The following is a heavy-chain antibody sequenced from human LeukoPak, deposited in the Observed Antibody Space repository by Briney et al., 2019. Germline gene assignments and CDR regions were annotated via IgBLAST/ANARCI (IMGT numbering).Heavy chain of an antibody. CDR1: GVSISSGDYY. D-gene: IGHD2-15*01. V-gene: IGHV4-30-4*01. Sequence: SETLSLTCTVSGVSISSGDYYWSWIRQPPGKGLEWIGYIYYSGSTYYNPSLKSRVTVSVDTSKNQFSLKLSSVTAADTAMYYCARGVRLPSLLVVVVAATYPEGWFDPWGQGTLVTVSS. J-gene: IGHJ5*02. CDR2: IYYSGST. CDR3: ARGVRLPSLLVVVVAATYPEGWFDP.